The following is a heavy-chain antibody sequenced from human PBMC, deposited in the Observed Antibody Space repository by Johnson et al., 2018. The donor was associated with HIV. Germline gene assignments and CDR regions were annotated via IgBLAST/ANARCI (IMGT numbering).Heavy chain of an antibody. Sequence: VQLVESGGGVVQPGRSLRLSCAASGFTFSSYAMHWVRQAPGKGLEWVAVISYDGSNKYYADSVKGRFTISRDNAKNSLYLQMNSLRAEDTALYYCARDLYNWNVEVLGAFDIWGQGTMVTVSS. CDR3: ARDLYNWNVEVLGAFDI. CDR1: GFTFSSYA. J-gene: IGHJ3*02. V-gene: IGHV3-30*04. D-gene: IGHD1-1*01. CDR2: ISYDGSNK.